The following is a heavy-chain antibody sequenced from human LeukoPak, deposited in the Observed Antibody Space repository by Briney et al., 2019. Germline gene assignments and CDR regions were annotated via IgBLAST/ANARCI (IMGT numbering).Heavy chain of an antibody. CDR3: AKPTSGTAPRPLDY. CDR1: GFTFSSYA. CDR2: ISYDGSNK. V-gene: IGHV3-30-3*02. Sequence: GGSLRLSCAASGFTFSSYAMHWVRQAPGKGLEWVAVISYDGSNKYYADSVKGRFTISRDNSKNTLYLQMNSLRPEDAAVYYCAKPTSGTAPRPLDYWGRGTLVTVSS. J-gene: IGHJ4*02. D-gene: IGHD1-26*01.